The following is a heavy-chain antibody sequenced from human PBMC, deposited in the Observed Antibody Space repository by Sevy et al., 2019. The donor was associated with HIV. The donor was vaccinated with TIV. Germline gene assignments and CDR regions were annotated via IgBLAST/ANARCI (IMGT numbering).Heavy chain of an antibody. CDR2: INHSGST. CDR3: ARFPDYGDYPLFYYYYGMDV. J-gene: IGHJ6*02. Sequence: SESLSLTCAVYGGSFSGYYWSWIRQPPGKGLEWVGEINHSGSTNYNPSLKSRVTISVDTSKNQYSLKLSSVTAADTAVYYSARFPDYGDYPLFYYYYGMDVWGQGTTVTVSS. V-gene: IGHV4-34*01. D-gene: IGHD4-17*01. CDR1: GGSFSGYY.